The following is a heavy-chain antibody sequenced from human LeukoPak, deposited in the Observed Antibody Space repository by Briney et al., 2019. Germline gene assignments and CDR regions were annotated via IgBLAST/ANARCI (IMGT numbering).Heavy chain of an antibody. J-gene: IGHJ5*02. CDR1: GFTFSSYE. CDR3: ARELERSGFDP. Sequence: GGSLRLSCAVSGFTFSSYEMNWVRQAPGKGLEWLSYISSSGSTKDYADSVKGRFTISRDNAKNSLYLQMNSLRAEDTGVYYCARELERSGFDPWGQGTLVTVSS. D-gene: IGHD6-19*01. CDR2: ISSSGSTK. V-gene: IGHV3-48*03.